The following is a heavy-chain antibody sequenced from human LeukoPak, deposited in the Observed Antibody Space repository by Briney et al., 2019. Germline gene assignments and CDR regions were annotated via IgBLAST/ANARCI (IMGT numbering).Heavy chain of an antibody. J-gene: IGHJ5*02. D-gene: IGHD2-2*02. Sequence: SETLSLTCSVSGDSISYYYWTWIRPPAGKGLEWIGRIYSNGGNNYNPSLNSRVTMSIDTPKNQFSVDLSSVTAADTAIYIFARVHNSGQGYCSGTSCYRLGGWFDTWGKGTLVTVSS. CDR3: ARVHNSGQGYCSGTSCYRLGGWFDT. CDR2: IYSNGGN. V-gene: IGHV4-4*07. CDR1: GDSISYYY.